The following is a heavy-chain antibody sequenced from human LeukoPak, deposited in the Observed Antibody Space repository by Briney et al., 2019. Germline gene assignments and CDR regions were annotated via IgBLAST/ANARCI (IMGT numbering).Heavy chain of an antibody. J-gene: IGHJ4*02. CDR1: GFTFSDYD. D-gene: IGHD3-16*01. V-gene: IGHV3-69-1*02. CDR3: GRAFPPLRTSSAGDL. CDR2: ISGLSTHI. Sequence: PGGSLRLSCSASGFTFSDYDMNWVRQAPGKGVEWVSSISGLSTHIYYGDSVKGRFSISRDNAKNSVYLQMNSLGVEDTAIYYCGRAFPPLRTSSAGDLWGQGILVTVSS.